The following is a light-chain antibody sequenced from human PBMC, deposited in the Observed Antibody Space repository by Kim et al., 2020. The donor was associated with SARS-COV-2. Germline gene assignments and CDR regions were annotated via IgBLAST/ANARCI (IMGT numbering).Light chain of an antibody. Sequence: LSPGDRATLSCRASQSISNTYLAWYQQKPGQAPRLLIFAASRRATGIPDRFSGSGSGTDFTLTISRLEPEDFVVYYCQQYGNSRGTFGQGTKLEIK. V-gene: IGKV3-20*01. CDR3: QQYGNSRGT. CDR2: AAS. J-gene: IGKJ2*01. CDR1: QSISNTY.